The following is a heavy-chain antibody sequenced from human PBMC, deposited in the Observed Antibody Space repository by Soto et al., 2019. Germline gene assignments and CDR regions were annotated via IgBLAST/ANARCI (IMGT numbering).Heavy chain of an antibody. J-gene: IGHJ5*02. D-gene: IGHD6-19*01. CDR1: GFTFSSYA. Sequence: GGSLRLSCAASGFTFSSYAMSWVRQAPGKGLEWVSAISGSGGSTYYADSVKGRFTISRDNSKNTLYLQMNSLRAEDTAVYYCAKVGSSGWYHYRFDPWDQGTLVTVSS. CDR2: ISGSGGST. V-gene: IGHV3-23*01. CDR3: AKVGSSGWYHYRFDP.